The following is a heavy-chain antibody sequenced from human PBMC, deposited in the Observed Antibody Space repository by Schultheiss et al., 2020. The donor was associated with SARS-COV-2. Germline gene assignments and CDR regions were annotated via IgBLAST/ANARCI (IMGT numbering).Heavy chain of an antibody. J-gene: IGHJ6*02. Sequence: SQTLSLTCTVSGGSISSYYWSWIRQPPGKGLEWIGYIYYSGSTYYNPSLKSRVTISVDKSKNQFSLKLSSVTAADTAVYYCARSEDYYGMDVWGQGTTVTVSS. CDR3: ARSEDYYGMDV. V-gene: IGHV4-59*12. CDR1: GGSISSYY. CDR2: IYYSGST.